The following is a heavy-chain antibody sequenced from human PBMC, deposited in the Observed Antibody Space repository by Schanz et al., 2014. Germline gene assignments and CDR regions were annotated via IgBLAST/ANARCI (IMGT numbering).Heavy chain of an antibody. V-gene: IGHV1-69*04. D-gene: IGHD4-17*01. CDR2: IIPPLRQT. Sequence: QVRLVQSGAEVKKPGSSVKVSCKSSGATFNSYAFGWVRQAPGQGFEWVGSIIPPLRQTRYAQKFEERVIITADTSTTTVYMDLAXXXXDDTAVYFCARIIDGDYLYWGQGTLVTVSS. J-gene: IGHJ4*02. CDR3: ARIIDGDYLY. CDR1: GATFNSYA.